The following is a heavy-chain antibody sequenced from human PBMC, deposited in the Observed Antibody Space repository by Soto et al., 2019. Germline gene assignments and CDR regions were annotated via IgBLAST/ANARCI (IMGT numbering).Heavy chain of an antibody. CDR2: ISGSGGST. D-gene: IGHD6-19*01. J-gene: IGHJ4*02. CDR1: GFTFSSYA. Sequence: GGSLRLSCAASGFTFSSYAMSWVRQAPGKGLEWVSAISGSGGSTYYADSVKGRFTISRDNSKNTLYLQMNSLRAEDRAVYYCAKDQGFSDSSGWYDYWGQGTLVTVSS. V-gene: IGHV3-23*01. CDR3: AKDQGFSDSSGWYDY.